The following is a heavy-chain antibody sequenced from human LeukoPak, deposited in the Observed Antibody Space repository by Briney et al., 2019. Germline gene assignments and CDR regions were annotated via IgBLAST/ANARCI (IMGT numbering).Heavy chain of an antibody. Sequence: SQTLSLTCTVSGGSISSGDYYWSWIRQPPGKGLEWIGYIYYSGSTYYNPSLKSRVTISVDTSKNQFSLKLSSVTAADTAVYYCARLDSSWYGFDPWGQGTLVTVSS. CDR1: GGSISSGDYY. CDR3: ARLDSSWYGFDP. CDR2: IYYSGST. J-gene: IGHJ5*02. D-gene: IGHD6-13*01. V-gene: IGHV4-30-4*08.